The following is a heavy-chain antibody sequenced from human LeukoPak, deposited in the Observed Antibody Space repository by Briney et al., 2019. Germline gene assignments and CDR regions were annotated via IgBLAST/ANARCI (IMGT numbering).Heavy chain of an antibody. CDR3: AXXXXVVPAANWISNWFDP. Sequence: ASVKVSCKASGYTFTSYYMHWVRQAPGQGLEWMGIINPRGGSTSYAQKFQGRVTMTTDTSTSTAYMELRSLRSDDTAVYYCAXXXXVVPAANWISNWFDPWGQGTLVTVSS. CDR1: GYTFTSYY. V-gene: IGHV1-46*01. D-gene: IGHD2-2*01. CDR2: INPRGGST. J-gene: IGHJ5*02.